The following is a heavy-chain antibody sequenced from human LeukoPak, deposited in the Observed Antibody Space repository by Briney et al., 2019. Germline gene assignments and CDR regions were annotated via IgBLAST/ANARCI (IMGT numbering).Heavy chain of an antibody. CDR3: ARINWNEYYFDY. D-gene: IGHD1-20*01. CDR2: INHSGSTS. CDR1: GESFSGYF. J-gene: IGHJ4*02. Sequence: SETLSLTCAVYGESFSGYFWNWIRQPPGKGLEWIGEINHSGSTSNHNPSLKSRVTMSVDTSKNQFSLKLSSVTAADTAVYYCARINWNEYYFDYWGQGTLVTVSS. V-gene: IGHV4-34*01.